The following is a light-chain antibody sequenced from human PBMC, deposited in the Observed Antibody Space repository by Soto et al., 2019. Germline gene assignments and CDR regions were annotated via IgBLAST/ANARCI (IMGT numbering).Light chain of an antibody. CDR2: AAS. Sequence: DIQMTQSPSSLSASVGDRVTITCRASQGISNYLAWYQQKPGKVPKLLIYAASTLQSEVPSRFSGSGPGTDFTLTISGLQPEDVATYYCQKYNSAPRTFGPGTKVDIK. CDR1: QGISNY. V-gene: IGKV1-27*01. CDR3: QKYNSAPRT. J-gene: IGKJ3*01.